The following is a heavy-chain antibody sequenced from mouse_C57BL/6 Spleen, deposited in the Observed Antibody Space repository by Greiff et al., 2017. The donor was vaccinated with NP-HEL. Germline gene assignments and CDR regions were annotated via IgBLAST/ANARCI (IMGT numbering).Heavy chain of an antibody. D-gene: IGHD1-1*01. CDR2: IDPEDGET. V-gene: IGHV14-2*01. Sequence: EVQLQQSGAELVKPGASVKLSCTASGFNIKDYYMHWVKQRTEQGLEWGRIDPEDGETKYAPKFQGKATITADTSSNTAYLQLSSLTSEDTAVYYCARDYGSRYFDYWGQGTTLTVSS. CDR3: ARDYGSRYFDY. J-gene: IGHJ2*01. CDR1: GFNIKDYY.